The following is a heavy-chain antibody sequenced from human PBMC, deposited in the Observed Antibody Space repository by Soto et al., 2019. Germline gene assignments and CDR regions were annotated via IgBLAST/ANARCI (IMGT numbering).Heavy chain of an antibody. J-gene: IGHJ5*02. CDR3: AGRTRGYSYGILNNWFDP. D-gene: IGHD5-18*01. Sequence: ETLSLTCAVYGGSVSGYYWSWIRQPPGKGLEWIGQINHSGSTNYNPSLKSRVTISVDTSKCQFSLKLSSVTAADTAVYCCAGRTRGYSYGILNNWFDPWGQGTLVTVSS. CDR1: GGSVSGYY. V-gene: IGHV4-34*01. CDR2: INHSGST.